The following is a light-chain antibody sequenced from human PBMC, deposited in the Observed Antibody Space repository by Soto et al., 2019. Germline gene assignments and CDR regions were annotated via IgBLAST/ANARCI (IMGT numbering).Light chain of an antibody. Sequence: DIQMTQSPSSLSASVGDRVTITCRASQSISSYLNWYQQKPGKAPKLLIYAASSLQSGVTSRFSGSGPGTDFTLTISSLQPEDFATYYCQPSYSTPVAFGQGTTVEIK. CDR2: AAS. CDR3: QPSYSTPVA. J-gene: IGKJ1*01. CDR1: QSISSY. V-gene: IGKV1-39*01.